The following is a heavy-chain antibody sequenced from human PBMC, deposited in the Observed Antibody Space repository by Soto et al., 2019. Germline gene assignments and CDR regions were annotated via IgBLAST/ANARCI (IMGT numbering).Heavy chain of an antibody. V-gene: IGHV3-64*01. Sequence: GGSLRLSCAASGFTFSSYAMHWVRQAPGKGLEYVSAISSNGGSTYYANSVKGRFTISRDNSKNTLYLQMGSLRAEDMAVYYCARANSSSWYIYSYYMDVWGKGTTVTVSS. CDR3: ARANSSSWYIYSYYMDV. D-gene: IGHD6-13*01. CDR2: ISSNGGST. J-gene: IGHJ6*03. CDR1: GFTFSSYA.